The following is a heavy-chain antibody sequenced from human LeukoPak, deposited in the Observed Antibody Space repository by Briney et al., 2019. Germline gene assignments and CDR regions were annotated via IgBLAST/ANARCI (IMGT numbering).Heavy chain of an antibody. CDR2: IYPGDSTT. V-gene: IGHV5-51*01. CDR3: ARLASPRDWFAP. J-gene: IGHJ5*02. CDR1: GYSFTSNW. Sequence: HGGSLKISCKASGYSFTSNWIAWVRQMPGTGLEWMGIIYPGDSTTRYSPSFQGQVTISADNSISTAYLQWSSLKASDTAIYYCARLASPRDWFAPWGQGTLVSVSS. D-gene: IGHD2-2*01.